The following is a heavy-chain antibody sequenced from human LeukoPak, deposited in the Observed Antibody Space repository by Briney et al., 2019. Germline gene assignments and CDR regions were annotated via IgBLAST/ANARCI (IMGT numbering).Heavy chain of an antibody. Sequence: PGGSLRLSCAASGFTFRNFWMHWVRQVPGKGLVWVSRINTDGTDTDYADSVQGRFTISRDHASNTLYSQMNSLSDEDAEVDYCARGYCTNGVCFYLDYWGQGTLVTVSS. V-gene: IGHV3-74*01. CDR3: ARGYCTNGVCFYLDY. CDR2: INTDGTDT. CDR1: GFTFRNFW. J-gene: IGHJ4*02. D-gene: IGHD2-8*01.